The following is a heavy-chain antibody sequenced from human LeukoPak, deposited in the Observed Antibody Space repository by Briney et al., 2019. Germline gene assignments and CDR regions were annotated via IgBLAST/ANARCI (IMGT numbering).Heavy chain of an antibody. V-gene: IGHV3-23*01. J-gene: IGHJ1*01. Sequence: GGSLRLSCAASGFTFSNYAMSWVRQAPGRGLEWVSAISGSGDYTNYANSVKGRFTISRDNSKNTLYLQMNSLRAEDTAVYYCAKDRGDYDPEYFQHWGQGTLVTVSS. CDR3: AKDRGDYDPEYFQH. CDR2: ISGSGDYT. CDR1: GFTFSNYA. D-gene: IGHD4-17*01.